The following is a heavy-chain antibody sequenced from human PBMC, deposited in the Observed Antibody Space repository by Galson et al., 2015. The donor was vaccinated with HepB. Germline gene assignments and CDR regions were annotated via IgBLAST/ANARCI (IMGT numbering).Heavy chain of an antibody. CDR3: AKDQGDGYVNYYYYYGMDV. CDR2: IYVDGNT. J-gene: IGHJ6*02. CDR1: GFTVSGMY. D-gene: IGHD5-18*01. V-gene: IGHV3-66*02. Sequence: SLRLSCAASGFTVSGMYLSWVRQAPGKGLEWVSVIYVDGNTYYADSVKGRFTISRDNSKNTLFLQMNSLRAEDTAMYYCAKDQGDGYVNYYYYYGMDVWGQGTTVTVPS.